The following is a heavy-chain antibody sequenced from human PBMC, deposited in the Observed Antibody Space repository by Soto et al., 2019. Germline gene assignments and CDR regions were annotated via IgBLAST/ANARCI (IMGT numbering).Heavy chain of an antibody. V-gene: IGHV1-2*04. Sequence: GASVKVSCKASGYTFTGYYMHWVRQAPGQGLEWMGWINPNSGGTNYAQKFQGWVTMTRDTSISTAYMELSRLRSDDTAVYYCARGPGWDFADYYYYGMDVWGQGTTVTVSS. D-gene: IGHD1-26*01. CDR3: ARGPGWDFADYYYYGMDV. CDR1: GYTFTGYY. CDR2: INPNSGGT. J-gene: IGHJ6*02.